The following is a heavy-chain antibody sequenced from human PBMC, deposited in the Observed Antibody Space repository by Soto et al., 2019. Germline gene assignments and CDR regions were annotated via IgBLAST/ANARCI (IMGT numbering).Heavy chain of an antibody. V-gene: IGHV1-18*01. Sequence: QVQLVQSGPVVKKPGASLKVSCKTSGYTFTDYGITWVRQAPGQGLEWMGWISTDKGNTKYAQKFQGRVTMTTDTSTSTGYMELRSLRSDDTAVYYCATRSPAFDYWGQGTLVTVST. J-gene: IGHJ4*02. CDR1: GYTFTDYG. CDR3: ATRSPAFDY. CDR2: ISTDKGNT.